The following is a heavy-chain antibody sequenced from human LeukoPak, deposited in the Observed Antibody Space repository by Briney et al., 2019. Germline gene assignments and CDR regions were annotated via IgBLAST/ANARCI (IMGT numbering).Heavy chain of an antibody. V-gene: IGHV3-20*04. Sequence: GGSLRLSCAASGFTFDDYGMSWVRQAPGKGLEWVSGINWNGGSTGYADSVKGRFTISRDNAKNSLYLQMNSLRDEDTAVYYCARDLYGYFDWLTPDYWGQGTLVTVSS. J-gene: IGHJ4*02. D-gene: IGHD3-9*01. CDR3: ARDLYGYFDWLTPDY. CDR1: GFTFDDYG. CDR2: INWNGGST.